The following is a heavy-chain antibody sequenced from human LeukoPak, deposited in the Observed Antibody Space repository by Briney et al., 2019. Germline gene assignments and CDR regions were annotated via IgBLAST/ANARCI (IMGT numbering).Heavy chain of an antibody. V-gene: IGHV3-23*01. Sequence: GGSLRLSCAASGFTFSSYAMSWVRQAPGKGLEWVSAISGSGGSTYYADSVKVRFTISRDNSKNTLYLQMNSLRAEDTAVYYCAKDASRILRYFDWLLDYWGQGTLVTVSS. CDR3: AKDASRILRYFDWLLDY. J-gene: IGHJ4*02. CDR2: ISGSGGST. D-gene: IGHD3-9*01. CDR1: GFTFSSYA.